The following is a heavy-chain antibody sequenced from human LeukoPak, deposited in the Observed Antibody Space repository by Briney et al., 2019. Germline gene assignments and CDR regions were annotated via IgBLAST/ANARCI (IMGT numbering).Heavy chain of an antibody. CDR3: AKNWGATIYYAFDI. CDR1: GFTFSSYA. V-gene: IGHV3-23*01. Sequence: PGGTLRLSCAASGFTFSSYAISCVRHAPGKGLQGVSAISGSGGYTYYADSVKGRFTISRDNSKNTLYLQMNSLRAEDTAVYYCAKNWGATIYYAFDIWGQGTMVTVSS. CDR2: ISGSGGYT. J-gene: IGHJ3*02. D-gene: IGHD5-12*01.